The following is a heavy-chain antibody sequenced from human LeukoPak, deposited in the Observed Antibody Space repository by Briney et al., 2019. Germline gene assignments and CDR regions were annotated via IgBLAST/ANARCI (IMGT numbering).Heavy chain of an antibody. Sequence: GGSLRLSCTASGFTFNSYGMSWVRQAPGKGLEWVSTISGSGVSTYYADSVRGRFTVSRDNAKNTLYLQVNSLRAEDTAVYYCAVSSGYDSPDYWGQGTLVTVSS. CDR3: AVSSGYDSPDY. V-gene: IGHV3-23*01. D-gene: IGHD5-12*01. J-gene: IGHJ4*02. CDR1: GFTFNSYG. CDR2: ISGSGVST.